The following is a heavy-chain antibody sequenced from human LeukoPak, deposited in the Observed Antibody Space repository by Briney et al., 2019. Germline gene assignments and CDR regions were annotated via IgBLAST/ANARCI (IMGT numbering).Heavy chain of an antibody. CDR1: GYTFTGYF. J-gene: IGHJ6*03. Sequence: ASVKVSCKASGYTFTGYFMHWVRQAPGQGPEWMGWINPKSGGTNYVQKFQGRVSMTRDTSTSTFFMELRRLTSDDTAVYCCARDLWGSSSGGGYSGNYYYYYMDVWGKGTTVTVSS. CDR3: ARDLWGSSSGGGYSGNYYYYYMDV. CDR2: INPKSGGT. V-gene: IGHV1-2*02. D-gene: IGHD6-6*01.